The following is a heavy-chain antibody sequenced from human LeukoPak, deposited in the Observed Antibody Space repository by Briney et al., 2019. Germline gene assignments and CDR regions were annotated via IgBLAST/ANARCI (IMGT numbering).Heavy chain of an antibody. CDR2: INPNSGGT. CDR3: ATENSILRWRAFDI. D-gene: IGHD4-23*01. V-gene: IGHV1-8*02. CDR1: GGTFSSYA. Sequence: GASVKVSCKASGGTFSSYAISWVRQAPGQGLEWMGWINPNSGGTNYAQKFQGRVTMTRDTSTSTVYMELSSLRSEDTAVYYCATENSILRWRAFDIWGQGTMVTVSS. J-gene: IGHJ3*02.